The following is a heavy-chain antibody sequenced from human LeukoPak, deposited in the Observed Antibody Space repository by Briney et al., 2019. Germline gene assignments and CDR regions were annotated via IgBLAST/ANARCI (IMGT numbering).Heavy chain of an antibody. D-gene: IGHD2-21*02. V-gene: IGHV3-30*02. CDR1: GFILTGYA. J-gene: IGHJ1*01. Sequence: GGSLRLSCAASGFILTGYAMHWVRQTPGKGLEWVATIGGDGGDEYYTDSVKGRFTIFRDTSKDMLFLQMNSLRPDDTGVYYCAKDPLGIEVPAEAYSWGQGTLVTVAS. CDR2: IGGDGGDE. CDR3: AKDPLGIEVPAEAYS.